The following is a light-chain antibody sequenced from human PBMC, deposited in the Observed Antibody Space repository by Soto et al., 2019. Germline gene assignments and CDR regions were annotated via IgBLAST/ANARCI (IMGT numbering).Light chain of an antibody. CDR3: QQYNNWPRT. Sequence: ELVMTQSPATLSVSPGERATLSCRASQSVSNNYLAWYQQKPGQAPRLLIYGASTRATGIPARFSGSGSGTEFTLTISSLQSEDFAVYYCQQYNNWPRTFGQGTKV. V-gene: IGKV3-15*01. CDR1: QSVSNN. J-gene: IGKJ1*01. CDR2: GAS.